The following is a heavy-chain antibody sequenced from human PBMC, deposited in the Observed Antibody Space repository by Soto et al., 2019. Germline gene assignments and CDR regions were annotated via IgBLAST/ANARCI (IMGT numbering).Heavy chain of an antibody. J-gene: IGHJ4*02. Sequence: QLQLQESGPGLVKPSETLSLTCTVSGGSISSSSYYWGWIRQPPGKGLEWIGSIYYSGSTYYNPSLKSRVTISVDTSKNQFSLKLSSVTAADTAVYYCARRYDSRGYYYDYFDYWGQGTLVTVSS. CDR3: ARRYDSRGYYYDYFDY. D-gene: IGHD3-22*01. V-gene: IGHV4-39*01. CDR2: IYYSGST. CDR1: GGSISSSSYY.